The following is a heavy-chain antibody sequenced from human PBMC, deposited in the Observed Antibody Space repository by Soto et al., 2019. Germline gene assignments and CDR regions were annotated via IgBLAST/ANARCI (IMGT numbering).Heavy chain of an antibody. J-gene: IGHJ6*02. CDR2: IKSKTDGGTT. Sequence: GGSLRLSCAASGFTFSTALMNWVRQAPGKGLEWVGRIKSKTDGGTTDYAAPVKGRFTISRDDSKNTLYLQMNSLKTEDTAVYYCTTDRIAAAGHYYYYGMDVWGQGTTVTVSS. V-gene: IGHV3-15*07. CDR3: TTDRIAAAGHYYYYGMDV. D-gene: IGHD6-13*01. CDR1: GFTFSTAL.